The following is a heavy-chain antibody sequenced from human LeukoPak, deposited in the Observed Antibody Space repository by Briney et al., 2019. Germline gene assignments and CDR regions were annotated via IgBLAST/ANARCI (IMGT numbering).Heavy chain of an antibody. D-gene: IGHD3-9*01. CDR2: ISAYNGNT. CDR3: ARGASDILTGYSNAFQWYFDL. Sequence: ASVKVSCKASGYTFTSYGISWVRQAPGQGLEWMGWISAYNGNTNYAQKLQGRVTMTTDTSTSTAYMELRSLRSDDTAVYDCARGASDILTGYSNAFQWYFDLWGRGTLVTVSS. CDR1: GYTFTSYG. J-gene: IGHJ2*01. V-gene: IGHV1-18*01.